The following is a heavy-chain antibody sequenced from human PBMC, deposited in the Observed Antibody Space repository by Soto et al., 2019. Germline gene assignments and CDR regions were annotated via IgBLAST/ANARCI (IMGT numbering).Heavy chain of an antibody. CDR3: ARGSKRGYSYGLDV. CDR1: GGSISSYY. Sequence: QVQLQESGPGLVKPSETLSLTCTVSGGSISSYYWSWIRQPPGKGLEWIAYIYYDGSTNYNPSLKSRVTISVDTSKNRFSLTLRSVTAADTAMYYCARGSKRGYSYGLDVWGQGTTVTVS. V-gene: IGHV4-59*01. CDR2: IYYDGST. J-gene: IGHJ6*02. D-gene: IGHD5-18*01.